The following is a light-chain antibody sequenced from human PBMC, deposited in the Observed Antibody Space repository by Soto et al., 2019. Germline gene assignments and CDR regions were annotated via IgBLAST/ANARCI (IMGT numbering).Light chain of an antibody. CDR1: SSDVGKYDY. J-gene: IGLJ3*02. CDR3: SSFTTSSTWV. V-gene: IGLV2-14*01. Sequence: QSALTQPPSASGSPGQSVTISCTGTSSDVGKYDYVSWYQQHPGKAPKLMIYEVISRPSGVSNRFSGSKSGNTASLTISGLQTEDEADYYCSSFTTSSTWVFGGGTKVTVL. CDR2: EVI.